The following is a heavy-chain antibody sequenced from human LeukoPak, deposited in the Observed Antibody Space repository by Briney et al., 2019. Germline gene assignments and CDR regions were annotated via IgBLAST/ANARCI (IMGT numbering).Heavy chain of an antibody. V-gene: IGHV4-39*07. D-gene: IGHD4-17*01. CDR2: IYYSGST. CDR3: ARDNYGDSLFDY. J-gene: IGHJ4*02. CDR1: GGSISSSSYF. Sequence: SETLSLTCTVSGGSISSSSYFWGWIRQPPGKGLEWIGSIYYSGSTYYNPSLKSRVTISVDTSKNQFSLKLNSVTAADTAVYYCARDNYGDSLFDYWGQGTLVTVSS.